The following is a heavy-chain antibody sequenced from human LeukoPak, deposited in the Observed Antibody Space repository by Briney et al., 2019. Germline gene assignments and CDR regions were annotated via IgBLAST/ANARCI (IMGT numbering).Heavy chain of an antibody. CDR1: GFTFNANW. J-gene: IGHJ4*02. CDR3: ARDGTTAYFDY. CDR2: IKEDGSET. D-gene: IGHD1-1*01. V-gene: IGHV3-7*01. Sequence: RPGGSLRLSCAASGFTFNANWMTWVRQAPGKGLEWVANIKEDGSETYYVDSVKGRFTISRDNAKNSVYLQMNSLRAEDTAVYYCARDGTTAYFDYWGQGTLVAVSS.